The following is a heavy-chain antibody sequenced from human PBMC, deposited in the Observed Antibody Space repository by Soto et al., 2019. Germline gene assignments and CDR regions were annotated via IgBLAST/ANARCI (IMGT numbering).Heavy chain of an antibody. CDR2: IYYSGNT. J-gene: IGHJ5*02. D-gene: IGHD2-2*02. Sequence: PSETLSLTCTVSGDSINSVRYYWGWIRQPPGKGLEWIGSIYYSGNTYYNPSLKRRVTISIDTSKNQFSLKLSSVTAADTAVYFCARSQLLYNNWFDPWGKGTVVTVS. V-gene: IGHV4-39*01. CDR3: ARSQLLYNNWFDP. CDR1: GDSINSVRYY.